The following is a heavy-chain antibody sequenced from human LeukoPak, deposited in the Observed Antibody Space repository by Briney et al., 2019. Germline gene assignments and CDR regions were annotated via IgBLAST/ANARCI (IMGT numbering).Heavy chain of an antibody. CDR2: IWYDGSNK. CDR3: ARDLGSCFDY. J-gene: IGHJ4*02. Sequence: PGGSLRLSCAASGFTFSRYGMHWVRQAPGKGLEWVAVIWYDGSNKYYAESVKGRFTISRDNAKNSLCLQMSSLRAEDTAVYYCARDLGSCFDYWGQGTLVTVSS. V-gene: IGHV3-33*01. CDR1: GFTFSRYG. D-gene: IGHD3-16*01.